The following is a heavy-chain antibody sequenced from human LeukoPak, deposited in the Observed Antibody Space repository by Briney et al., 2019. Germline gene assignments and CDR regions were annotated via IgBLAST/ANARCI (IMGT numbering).Heavy chain of an antibody. D-gene: IGHD3-3*01. CDR2: FDPEDGET. CDR1: GYTLTELS. V-gene: IGHV1-24*01. Sequence: ASVKVSCKVSGYTLTELSMHWVRQAPGKGLEWMGGFDPEDGETIYAQKFQGRVTMTEDTSTDTAYMELSSLRSEDTAVYYCARDQFITIFGVVITNWFDPWGQGTLVTVSS. J-gene: IGHJ5*02. CDR3: ARDQFITIFGVVITNWFDP.